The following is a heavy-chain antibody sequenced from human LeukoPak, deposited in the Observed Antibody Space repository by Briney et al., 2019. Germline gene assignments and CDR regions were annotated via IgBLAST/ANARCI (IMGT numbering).Heavy chain of an antibody. CDR1: GGTFSGYY. CDR3: TRAAQYYYDTSGYYYGVFDY. CDR2: INDSGGT. Sequence: SETLSLTCAVSGGTFSGYYWSWMRQPPGRGLEWIGEINDSGGTNYNPSLKSRVTISLDTSKNQFSLKLSSVTAADTAVYYCTRAAQYYYDTSGYYYGVFDYWGQGTLITVSS. J-gene: IGHJ4*02. D-gene: IGHD3-22*01. V-gene: IGHV4-34*01.